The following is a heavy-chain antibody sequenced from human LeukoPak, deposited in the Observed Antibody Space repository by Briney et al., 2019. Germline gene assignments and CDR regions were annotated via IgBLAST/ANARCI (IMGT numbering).Heavy chain of an antibody. Sequence: GGSLRLSCAASGFTIDKYAMHWVRQPPGKGLEWVSGISWNGGTIVYADSVKGRFTISKDNAKNSLYLQMNSLKPEDTALYYCAKDLGDSVGTIAAWGQGTLVTVSS. CDR3: AKDLGDSVGTIAA. CDR1: GFTIDKYA. D-gene: IGHD1-26*01. V-gene: IGHV3-9*01. CDR2: ISWNGGTI. J-gene: IGHJ4*02.